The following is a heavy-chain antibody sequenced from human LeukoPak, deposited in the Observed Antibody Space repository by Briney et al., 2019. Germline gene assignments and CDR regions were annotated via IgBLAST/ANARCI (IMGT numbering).Heavy chain of an antibody. J-gene: IGHJ4*02. Sequence: SETLSLTCTVSGGSINSYYWSWIRQPPGKGLEWIGGIYYNGRTYYNPSLKSRVNISPDRSKNQFSLKLSSVTAADTAVYYCARGDSRPDYWGQGILVTVSS. V-gene: IGHV4-59*12. CDR3: ARGDSRPDY. CDR2: IYYNGRT. D-gene: IGHD5-18*01. CDR1: GGSINSYY.